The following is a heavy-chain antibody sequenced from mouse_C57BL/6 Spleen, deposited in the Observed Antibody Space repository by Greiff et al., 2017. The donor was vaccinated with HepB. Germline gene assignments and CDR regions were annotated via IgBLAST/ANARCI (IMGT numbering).Heavy chain of an antibody. CDR1: GFTFSSYA. J-gene: IGHJ3*01. D-gene: IGHD1-1*01. V-gene: IGHV5-4*01. CDR2: ISDGGSYT. Sequence: DVHLVESGGGLVKPGGSLKLSCAASGFTFSSYAMSWVRQTPEKRLEWVATISDGGSYTYYPDNVKGRFTISRDNAKNNLYLQMSHLKSEDTAMYYCARDPFFTTVVAPFAYWGQGTLVTVSA. CDR3: ARDPFFTTVVAPFAY.